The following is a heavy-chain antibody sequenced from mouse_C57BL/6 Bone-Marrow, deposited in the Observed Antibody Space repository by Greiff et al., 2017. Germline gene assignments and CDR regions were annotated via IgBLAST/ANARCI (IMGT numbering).Heavy chain of an antibody. D-gene: IGHD2-12*01. CDR1: GYSIPSGYY. CDR3: ARDYYSFDY. V-gene: IGHV3-6*01. Sequence: ESGPGLVKPSQSLSLTCSVTGYSIPSGYYWNWIRQFPGNKLEWMGYISYDGSNNYNPSLKNRISITRDTSKNQFFLKLNSVTTADTATYYCARDYYSFDYWGQGTTLTVSS. CDR2: ISYDGSN. J-gene: IGHJ2*01.